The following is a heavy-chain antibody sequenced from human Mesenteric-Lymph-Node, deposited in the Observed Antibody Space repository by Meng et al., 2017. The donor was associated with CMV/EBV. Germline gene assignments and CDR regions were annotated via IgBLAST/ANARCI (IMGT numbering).Heavy chain of an antibody. CDR3: FTDRTYSPIDH. J-gene: IGHJ4*02. D-gene: IGHD3-10*01. Sequence: GESLKISCAASGFTFSGYGIHWVRQAPGKGLEWVGRIKSKSHGGTTDYAAPVKGKFIISRDDSKNTLYLEMNSLKTEDTAVYYCFTDRTYSPIDHWGQGTLVTVSS. CDR2: IKSKSHGGTT. CDR1: GFTFSGYG. V-gene: IGHV3-15*01.